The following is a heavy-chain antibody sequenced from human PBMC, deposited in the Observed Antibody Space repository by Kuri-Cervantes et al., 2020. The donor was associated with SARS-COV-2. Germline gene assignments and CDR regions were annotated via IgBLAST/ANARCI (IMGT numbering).Heavy chain of an antibody. CDR2: IYHSGST. D-gene: IGHD2-21*02. J-gene: IGHJ5*02. Sequence: SQTLSLTCAVSGYSISSGYYWGWIRQPPGKGLEWIGSIYHSGSTYYNPSLKSRVTISVDTSKNQFSLKLSSVTAADTAVYYCARWGLGIVVVTANWFDPWGQGTLVTVSS. CDR3: ARWGLGIVVVTANWFDP. CDR1: GYSISSGYY. V-gene: IGHV4-38-2*01.